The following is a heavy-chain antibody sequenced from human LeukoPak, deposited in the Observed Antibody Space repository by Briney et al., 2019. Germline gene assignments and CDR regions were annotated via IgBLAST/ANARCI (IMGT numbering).Heavy chain of an antibody. J-gene: IGHJ4*02. Sequence: SETPSLTCTVSGYSISSGYYWGWIRQPPGKGLEWIGSIYHSGSTYYNPSLKSRVTISVDTSKNQFSLKLSSVTAADTAVYYWAREGQSRGLRSYLGGGQDYWGQGTLVTVSS. CDR1: GYSISSGYY. CDR2: IYHSGST. CDR3: AREGQSRGLRSYLGGGQDY. V-gene: IGHV4-38-2*02. D-gene: IGHD1-26*01.